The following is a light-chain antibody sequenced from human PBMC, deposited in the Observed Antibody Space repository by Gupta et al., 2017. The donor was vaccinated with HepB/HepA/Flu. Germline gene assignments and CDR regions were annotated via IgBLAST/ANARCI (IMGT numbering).Light chain of an antibody. J-gene: IGLJ2*01. V-gene: IGLV6-57*03. Sequence: FLMTSLHSVLLSPAQKVKLSCTRRGCSIATYYVQWYRQRTGRAPTTMIYDDNQRPTGVPDRFFCSIDSSSNSAFLNNSGLKTEDEADYYCQSYDSNNHLVFGGGTKPTVL. CDR3: QSYDSNNHLV. CDR1: GCSIATYY. CDR2: DDN.